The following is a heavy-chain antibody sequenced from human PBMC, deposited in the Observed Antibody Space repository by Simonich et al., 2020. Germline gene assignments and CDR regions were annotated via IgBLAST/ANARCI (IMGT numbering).Heavy chain of an antibody. D-gene: IGHD6-13*01. V-gene: IGHV4-38-2*01. CDR2: IYHSGRT. J-gene: IGHJ6*02. CDR1: GYSISSGYY. Sequence: QVQLQESGPGLVKPSETLSLTCAVSGYSISSGYYWGWVRQPPGKGLEWIRSIYHSGRTYYNPSLKKRVTISVDTSKNQFSLKLSAVTAADTAVYYCARVGYSNYYYYGMDVWGQGTTVTVSS. CDR3: ARVGYSNYYYYGMDV.